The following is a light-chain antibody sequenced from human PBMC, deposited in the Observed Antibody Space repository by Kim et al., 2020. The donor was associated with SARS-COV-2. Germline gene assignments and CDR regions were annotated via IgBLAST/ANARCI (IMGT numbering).Light chain of an antibody. CDR2: GAA. J-gene: IGKJ4*01. CDR3: QQYNSWPLT. Sequence: SVSPRERATLSCRASQSINSNLAWYQQKPGQAPRLLMYGAATRSSGIPARFSGSWSGTEFTLTIDSLQSEDFAVYYCQQYNSWPLTFGGGTKLEI. CDR1: QSINSN. V-gene: IGKV3-15*01.